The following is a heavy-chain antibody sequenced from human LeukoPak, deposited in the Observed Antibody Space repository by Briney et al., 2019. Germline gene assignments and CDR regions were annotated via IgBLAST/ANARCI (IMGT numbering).Heavy chain of an antibody. CDR1: GFIFSSYW. CDR2: ISSNSDDI. D-gene: IGHD2-8*01. Sequence: GGSLRLSCAASGFIFSSYWMHWVRQPPGKGLEWVSSISSNSDDIGYADSVKGRFTISRDSAKKSLYLHMNSLRVEDTALYYCAKDRYCTSSSCPIDYWGQGTLVTVSS. J-gene: IGHJ4*02. CDR3: AKDRYCTSSSCPIDY. V-gene: IGHV3-9*01.